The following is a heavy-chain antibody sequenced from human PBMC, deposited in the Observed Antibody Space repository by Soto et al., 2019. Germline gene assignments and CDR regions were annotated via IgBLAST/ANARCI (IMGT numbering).Heavy chain of an antibody. D-gene: IGHD6-13*01. CDR2: ISWNSGTI. V-gene: IGHV3-9*01. Sequence: GGSLRLSFAASGFTFDDYAMHWVRQAPGKGLEWVSGISWNSGTIGYADSVKGRFTISRDNAKNSLYLQMNSLRAEDTALYYCAKDRTAAGTYAFDIWGQGTMVTVSS. CDR3: AKDRTAAGTYAFDI. CDR1: GFTFDDYA. J-gene: IGHJ3*02.